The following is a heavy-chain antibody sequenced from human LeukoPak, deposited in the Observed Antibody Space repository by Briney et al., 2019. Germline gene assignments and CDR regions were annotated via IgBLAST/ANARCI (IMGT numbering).Heavy chain of an antibody. V-gene: IGHV3-43*02. Sequence: GGSLRLSCAASGLNLDAYAMHWVRQAPGKGLEWVSLISGDGTITYYADSVKGRFTISRDNSKNSLFLVMNSLRSEDTALYYCAKDTPLFYHYYGIDVWGQGTTVTVSS. CDR1: GLNLDAYA. CDR3: AKDTPLFYHYYGIDV. CDR2: ISGDGTIT. J-gene: IGHJ6*02.